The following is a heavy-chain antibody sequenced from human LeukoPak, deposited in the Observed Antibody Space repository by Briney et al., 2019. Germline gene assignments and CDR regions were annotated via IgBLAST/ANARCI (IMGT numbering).Heavy chain of an antibody. CDR3: ARHEGYSYAFAY. V-gene: IGHV4-59*08. J-gene: IGHJ4*02. CDR2: IYYSGST. Sequence: SETLSLTCTVSGGSISSYYWSWIRQPPGKGLEWIGYIYYSGSTNYNPSLKSRVTISADTSKNQFSLKLSSATAADTAVYFCARHEGYSYAFAYWGQGTLVTVSS. CDR1: GGSISSYY. D-gene: IGHD5-18*01.